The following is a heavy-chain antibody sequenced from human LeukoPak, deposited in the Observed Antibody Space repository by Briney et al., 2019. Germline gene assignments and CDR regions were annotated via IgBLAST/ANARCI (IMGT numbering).Heavy chain of an antibody. D-gene: IGHD5-12*01. CDR3: ARDPGSGYDM. CDR2: ISSSGSTM. Sequence: GGSLRLSCAASGFIFSDYYMSWIRQAPGKGLEWVSYISSSGSTMYYTDSVKGRFTISRDSAKDSLYLQMNSLRAEDTAVYYCARDPGSGYDMWSQGTLVTVSS. J-gene: IGHJ4*02. CDR1: GFIFSDYY. V-gene: IGHV3-11*01.